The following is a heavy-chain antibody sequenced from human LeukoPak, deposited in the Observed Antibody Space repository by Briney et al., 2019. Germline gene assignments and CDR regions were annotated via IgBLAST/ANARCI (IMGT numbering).Heavy chain of an antibody. Sequence: SETLSLTCAVYGGSFSGYYWSWIRQPPGKGLEWIGEINHSGSTYSNPSLKSRVTISVDTSKNQFSLKLSSVTAADTAVYYCARRLLGYCSGGSCYSGYFQHWGQGTLVTVSS. D-gene: IGHD2-15*01. CDR3: ARRLLGYCSGGSCYSGYFQH. J-gene: IGHJ1*01. CDR1: GGSFSGYY. V-gene: IGHV4-34*01. CDR2: INHSGST.